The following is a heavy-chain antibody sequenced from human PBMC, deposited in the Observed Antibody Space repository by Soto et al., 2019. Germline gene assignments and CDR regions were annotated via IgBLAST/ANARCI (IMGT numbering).Heavy chain of an antibody. CDR1: GFTFSSYS. J-gene: IGHJ4*02. D-gene: IGHD3-10*01. Sequence: EVQLLESGGGLVQPGGSLRLSCAASGFTFSSYSMSWVRQAPGKGLEWVSAISGSGGSTYYADYVKGRFTISRDNSKNTLYRQMNSLRAEDTAVYYCAKDPGSTGYFDYWGQGTLVTVSS. CDR2: ISGSGGST. V-gene: IGHV3-23*01. CDR3: AKDPGSTGYFDY.